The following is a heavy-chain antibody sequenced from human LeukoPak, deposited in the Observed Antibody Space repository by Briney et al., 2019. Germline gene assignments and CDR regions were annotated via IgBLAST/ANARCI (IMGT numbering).Heavy chain of an antibody. CDR1: GYTFTSYY. CDR3: ARDGGSDAFDI. Sequence: ASVKVSCKASGYTFTSYYMHWVRQAPGQGLEWMGIINHSGCSTSYAQKFQGRVTMTRDTPTSTVYMELSSLRSEDTAVYYCARDGGSDAFDIWGQGTMVTSSS. V-gene: IGHV1-46*01. CDR2: INHSGCST. J-gene: IGHJ3*02.